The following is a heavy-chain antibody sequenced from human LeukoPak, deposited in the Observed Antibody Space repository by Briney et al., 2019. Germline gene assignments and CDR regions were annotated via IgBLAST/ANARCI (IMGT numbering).Heavy chain of an antibody. CDR3: ARDPGGHCSSTSCYPHY. V-gene: IGHV1-18*04. D-gene: IGHD2-2*01. CDR1: GYTFTSYG. J-gene: IGHJ4*02. CDR2: ISAYNGNT. Sequence: ASVKVSCKASGYTFTSYGISWVRQAPGQGLEWMGWISAYNGNTNYAQKLQGRVTMTTDTSTSTAYMELRSLRSDDTAVYYCARDPGGHCSSTSCYPHYWGQETLVTVSS.